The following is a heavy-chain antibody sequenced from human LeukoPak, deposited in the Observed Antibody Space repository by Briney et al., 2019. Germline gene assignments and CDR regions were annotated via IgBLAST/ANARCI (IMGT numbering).Heavy chain of an antibody. D-gene: IGHD4-17*01. Sequence: PGGSLRLSCGASGFTFSIYWMNWVRQAPGKGREWVAHIQQDGGEKYYVDSVKGRFTISRDNAKNSLFLQMNSLRAEDTAVYYCARDANYGDYDPVIYYIDVWGKGTTVTLSS. V-gene: IGHV3-7*01. CDR2: IQQDGGEK. J-gene: IGHJ6*03. CDR3: ARDANYGDYDPVIYYIDV. CDR1: GFTFSIYW.